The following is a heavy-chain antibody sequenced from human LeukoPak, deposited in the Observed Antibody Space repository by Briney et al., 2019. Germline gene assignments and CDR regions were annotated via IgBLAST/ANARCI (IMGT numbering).Heavy chain of an antibody. CDR1: GFPFSGYW. J-gene: IGHJ4*02. CDR2: IRYDGSNK. Sequence: PGGSLRLSCAASGFPFSGYWLDWVRQAPGKGLEWVAFIRYDGSNKYYADSVKGRFTISRDNSKNTLYLQMNSLRAEDTAVYYCAKGPLGQFDYWGRGTLVTVSS. D-gene: IGHD7-27*01. CDR3: AKGPLGQFDY. V-gene: IGHV3-30*02.